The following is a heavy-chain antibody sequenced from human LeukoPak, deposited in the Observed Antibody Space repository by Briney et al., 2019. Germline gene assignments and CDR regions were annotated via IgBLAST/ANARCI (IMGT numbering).Heavy chain of an antibody. D-gene: IGHD2-15*01. CDR3: ARDYCSGGSCYQILT. CDR2: ITSSGTI. V-gene: IGHV3-48*04. CDR1: GITFSSYS. Sequence: GGSLRLSCAASGITFSSYSMNWVRQAPGKGLEWVSYITSSGTIYYADSVKGRFTISRDNAKNSLYLQMNSLRAEDTAVYYCARDYCSGGSCYQILTWGQGTLVTVSS. J-gene: IGHJ5*02.